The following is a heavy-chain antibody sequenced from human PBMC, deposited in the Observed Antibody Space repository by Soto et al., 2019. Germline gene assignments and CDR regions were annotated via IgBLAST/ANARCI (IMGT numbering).Heavy chain of an antibody. V-gene: IGHV1-18*01. D-gene: IGHD6-6*01. CDR2: ISAYNGNT. Sequence: ASVKVSCKASGYTFTSYGISWVRQAPGQGLEWMGWISAYNGNTNYAQKLQGRVTMTTDTSTGTAYMELSSLRSDDTAVYYCARVESSSSLSSSGIAYYYYYGMDVWGQGTTVTVSS. J-gene: IGHJ6*02. CDR3: ARVESSSSLSSSGIAYYYYYGMDV. CDR1: GYTFTSYG.